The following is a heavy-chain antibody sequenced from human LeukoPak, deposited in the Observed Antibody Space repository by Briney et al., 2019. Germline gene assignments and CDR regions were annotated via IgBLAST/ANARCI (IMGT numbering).Heavy chain of an antibody. V-gene: IGHV3-13*01. CDR3: ARQTDSSGYFDY. D-gene: IGHD3-22*01. Sequence: GGSLRLSCAASGFTFSSYDMHWVRQATGKGLEWVSAIGAAGDTYYPGSVKGRFTISRENAKNSLYLQMNSLRAGDTAVYYCARQTDSSGYFDYWGQGTLVTVSS. CDR2: IGAAGDT. J-gene: IGHJ4*02. CDR1: GFTFSSYD.